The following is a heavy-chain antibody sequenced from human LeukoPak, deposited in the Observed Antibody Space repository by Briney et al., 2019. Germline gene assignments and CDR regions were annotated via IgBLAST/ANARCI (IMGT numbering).Heavy chain of an antibody. CDR3: ARQGSGGRAFDI. D-gene: IGHD1-26*01. CDR2: IYSSGST. Sequence: SETLSLTCIVSGGSISSYYWNWIRQPPGKGLEWIGSIYSSGSTNSNPSLKSRVPISVDTSKSQFSLKMTSVTAADTAVYYCARQGSGGRAFDIWGQGTMVTVSP. CDR1: GGSISSYY. J-gene: IGHJ3*02. V-gene: IGHV4-59*08.